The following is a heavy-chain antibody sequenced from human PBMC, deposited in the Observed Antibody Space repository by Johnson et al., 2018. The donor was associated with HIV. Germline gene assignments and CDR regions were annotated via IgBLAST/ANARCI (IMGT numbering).Heavy chain of an antibody. CDR2: IWYDGSNT. CDR1: GFTFSSYG. CDR3: AKDDDMYGLPGAFDI. Sequence: QVQLVESGGGVVQPGRSLRLSCAASGFTFSSYGMHWVRQAPGKGLEWVTLIWYDGSNTYYADSVKGRFTISRDNSKNTLYLQMNSLRAEDTAVYYCAKDDDMYGLPGAFDIWGQGTMVTVSS. D-gene: IGHD3-10*02. V-gene: IGHV3-33*06. J-gene: IGHJ3*02.